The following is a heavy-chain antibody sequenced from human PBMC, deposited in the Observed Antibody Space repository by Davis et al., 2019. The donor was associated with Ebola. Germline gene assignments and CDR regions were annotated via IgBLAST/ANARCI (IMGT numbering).Heavy chain of an antibody. D-gene: IGHD3-16*01. V-gene: IGHV3-21*01. CDR3: ARDRPLDFFFGDYYGMDV. CDR1: GFTFTTYS. J-gene: IGHJ6*02. CDR2: ISSHSDYI. Sequence: AGSLRLSCVASGFTFTTYSMSWVRQAPGKALEWVSSISSHSDYIYYADSAKGRFTISRDNAKNSLFLQMDSLRAEDTAVYYCARDRPLDFFFGDYYGMDVWGQGTTVTVSS.